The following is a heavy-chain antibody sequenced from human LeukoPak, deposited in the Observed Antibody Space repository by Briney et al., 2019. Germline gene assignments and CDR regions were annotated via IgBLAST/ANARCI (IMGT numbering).Heavy chain of an antibody. D-gene: IGHD3-10*01. CDR3: ASRVYGLGSFNY. V-gene: IGHV4-39*01. J-gene: IGHJ4*01. CDR2: IYNSGTT. CDR1: GDSISSTSYY. Sequence: PSETLSLTCTVSGDSISSTSYYWDWIRQPPGKGLDWIGSIYNSGTTYYNPSLKSRVTISVDTSKNQFSLKVSSVTAADAAVYYCASRVYGLGSFNYWGQGTLVTVSS.